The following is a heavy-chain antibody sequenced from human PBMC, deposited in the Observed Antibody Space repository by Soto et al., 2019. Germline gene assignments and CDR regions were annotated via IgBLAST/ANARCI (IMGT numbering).Heavy chain of an antibody. Sequence: SETLSLTCTVSDGSISPYYWSWIRQPPGKGLEWIGYIYYAGTTTYNPSLKGRVSISVDTSKNEVSLKLTSVTAADTAVYYCARLGGYYQALDSWGQGTVVTVSS. D-gene: IGHD3-22*01. CDR2: IYYAGTT. CDR3: ARLGGYYQALDS. CDR1: DGSISPYY. V-gene: IGHV4-59*08. J-gene: IGHJ4*02.